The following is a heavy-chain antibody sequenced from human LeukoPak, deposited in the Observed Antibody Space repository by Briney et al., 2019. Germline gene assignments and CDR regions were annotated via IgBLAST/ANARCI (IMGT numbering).Heavy chain of an antibody. CDR2: ISSSSSYI. J-gene: IGHJ6*03. CDR3: AREAWIQLPGDYYYYMDV. V-gene: IGHV3-21*04. CDR1: GFTFSSYS. Sequence: GGSLRLSCAASGFTFSSYSMNWVRQAPGKGLEWVSSISSSSSYIYYADSVKGRFTISRDNAKNSLYLQMNSLRAEDTAVYYCAREAWIQLPGDYYYYMDVWGKGTTVTVSS. D-gene: IGHD5-18*01.